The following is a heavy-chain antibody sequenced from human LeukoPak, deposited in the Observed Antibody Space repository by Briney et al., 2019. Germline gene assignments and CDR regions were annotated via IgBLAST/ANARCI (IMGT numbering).Heavy chain of an antibody. Sequence: GASVKVSCKASGYTFTSYDINWVRQATGQGLEWMGWMNPNSGNTGYAQKFQGGVTMTRNTSISTAYMELSSLRSEDTAVYYCARRRYSSSFYYYYYMDVWGKGTTVTVSS. J-gene: IGHJ6*03. D-gene: IGHD6-6*01. CDR3: ARRRYSSSFYYYYYMDV. CDR1: GYTFTSYD. V-gene: IGHV1-8*01. CDR2: MNPNSGNT.